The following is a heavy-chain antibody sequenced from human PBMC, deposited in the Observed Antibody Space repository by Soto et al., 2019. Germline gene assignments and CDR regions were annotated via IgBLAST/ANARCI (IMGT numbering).Heavy chain of an antibody. CDR2: ISWNSGSI. CDR1: GFTFDDYA. V-gene: IGHV3-9*01. CDR3: AKIKGGAFDI. J-gene: IGHJ3*02. D-gene: IGHD3-16*01. Sequence: EVQLVESGGGLVQPGRSLRLSCAASGFTFDDYAMHWVRQAPGKGLEWVSGISWNSGSIGYADSVKGRFTISRDNAKNSLYLQMNSLRAEDTAVYYCAKIKGGAFDIWGQGTMVTVSS.